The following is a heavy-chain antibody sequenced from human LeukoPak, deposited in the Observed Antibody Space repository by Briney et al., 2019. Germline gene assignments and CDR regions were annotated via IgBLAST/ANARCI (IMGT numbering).Heavy chain of an antibody. Sequence: GGSLRLSCAASGFTFSSHWIHWVRQAPGKGLVWVSRIISDGSTTSYADSVKGRFTISRDTAKNTLYLQMNSLRADDTAVYYCARISYDSSGYYDYWGQGALVTVSS. V-gene: IGHV3-74*01. CDR1: GFTFSSHW. D-gene: IGHD3-22*01. CDR3: ARISYDSSGYYDY. CDR2: IISDGSTT. J-gene: IGHJ4*02.